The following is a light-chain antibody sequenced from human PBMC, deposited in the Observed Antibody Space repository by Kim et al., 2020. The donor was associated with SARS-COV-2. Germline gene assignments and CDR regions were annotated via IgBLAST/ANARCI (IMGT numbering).Light chain of an antibody. J-gene: IGKJ5*01. CDR1: QSISNF. V-gene: IGKV1-39*01. CDR3: QQVHSIPCT. Sequence: ASGGDRITITGRARQSISNFVNWYQQIPGEAPRVLISAASSLQSGVPSRFSGSVSGTDFTLTISTLQPEDSASYYCQQVHSIPCTFGQGTRLEIK. CDR2: AAS.